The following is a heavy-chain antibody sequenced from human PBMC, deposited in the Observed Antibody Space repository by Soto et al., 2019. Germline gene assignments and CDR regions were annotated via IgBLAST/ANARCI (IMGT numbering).Heavy chain of an antibody. V-gene: IGHV1-18*01. Sequence: QVQLVQSGAEVKKPGASVKVSCKASGYTFPTFGISWVRHAPGQGLEWMGWISAYNGNTNYAENLQGRVTMTTDTSTSTAYMELRSLRSDDTAVYYCARDHRGGTDAFDIWGQGTMVTVSS. CDR2: ISAYNGNT. CDR1: GYTFPTFG. D-gene: IGHD2-15*01. CDR3: ARDHRGGTDAFDI. J-gene: IGHJ3*02.